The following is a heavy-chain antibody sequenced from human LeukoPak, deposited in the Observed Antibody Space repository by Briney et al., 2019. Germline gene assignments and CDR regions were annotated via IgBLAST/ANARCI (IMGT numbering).Heavy chain of an antibody. CDR1: GYTFTSYG. J-gene: IGHJ3*02. V-gene: IGHV1-18*01. CDR2: ISAYNGNT. D-gene: IGHD3-3*01. CDR3: ARERLTITIVGGVSRHAFYI. Sequence: ASVKVSCKASGYTFTSYGTSWVRQAPGQGLEWMGWISAYNGNTNYAQKLQGRVTMTTDTSTSTAYMELRRLRADATAVYCCARERLTITIVGGVSRHAFYIWGEGATGTASS.